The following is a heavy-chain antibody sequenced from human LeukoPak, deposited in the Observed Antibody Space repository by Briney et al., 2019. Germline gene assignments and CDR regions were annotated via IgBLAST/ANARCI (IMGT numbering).Heavy chain of an antibody. Sequence: SETLSLTCAVYGGSFSGYYWSWIRQPPGKGLEWIGEINHSGSTNYNPSLKSRVTISVDTSKNQFSLKLGSVTAADTAVYYCARERGGDIVVVPADAYFDYWGQGTLVTVSS. J-gene: IGHJ4*02. CDR2: INHSGST. D-gene: IGHD2-2*01. CDR3: ARERGGDIVVVPADAYFDY. V-gene: IGHV4-34*01. CDR1: GGSFSGYY.